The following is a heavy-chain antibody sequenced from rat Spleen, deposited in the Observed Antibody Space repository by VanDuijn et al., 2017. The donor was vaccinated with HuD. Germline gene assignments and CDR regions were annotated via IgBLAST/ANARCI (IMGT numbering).Heavy chain of an antibody. Sequence: QVQLKESGPDLVQPSQTLSLTCTVSGFSLTSYNVHWVRQPTGKGLEWRGVIWTGGSTDYNSALKSRLSISRDTSKSQVFLKMNSLQTEDTATYYCATTPGRPFAYWGQGTLVTVSS. CDR1: GFSLTSYN. CDR2: IWTGGST. V-gene: IGHV2-30*01. J-gene: IGHJ3*01. CDR3: ATTPGRPFAY. D-gene: IGHD5-1*01.